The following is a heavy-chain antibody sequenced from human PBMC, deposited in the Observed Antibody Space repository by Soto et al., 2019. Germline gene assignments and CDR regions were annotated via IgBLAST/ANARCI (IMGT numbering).Heavy chain of an antibody. CDR1: GDTFTSYY. CDR3: ARAAYSSYPGVDY. V-gene: IGHV1-46*01. D-gene: IGHD6-6*01. J-gene: IGHJ4*02. Sequence: ASVKVSCKACGDTFTSYYTHWVRQAPGQGLEWMGIINPSGGSTSYAQKFQGRVTMTRDTSTSTVYMELSSLRSEDTAVYSCARAAYSSYPGVDYWGQGTLVTVSS. CDR2: INPSGGST.